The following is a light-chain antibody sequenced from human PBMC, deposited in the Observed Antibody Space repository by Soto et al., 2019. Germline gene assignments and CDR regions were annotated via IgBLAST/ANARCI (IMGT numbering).Light chain of an antibody. Sequence: EIVLTQSPGTLSLSPGERATLSCRASHSVSSTYLAWYQQKPGQAPRLLLYGASSRATGIPDRFSGSGSGRDFTLTISRLEPEDCAVYYCQQYGSSPPYTFGQGTKLEIK. CDR3: QQYGSSPPYT. CDR2: GAS. V-gene: IGKV3-20*01. J-gene: IGKJ2*01. CDR1: HSVSSTY.